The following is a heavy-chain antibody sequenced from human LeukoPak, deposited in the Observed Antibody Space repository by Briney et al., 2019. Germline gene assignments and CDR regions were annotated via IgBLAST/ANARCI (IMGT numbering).Heavy chain of an antibody. CDR3: AKDTAMVRGYYFDY. CDR1: GFTFSSYA. J-gene: IGHJ4*02. V-gene: IGHV3-23*01. CDR2: ISGSGGST. Sequence: GGSLRLSCAASGFTFSSYAMSWVRLAPGKGLEWVSAISGSGGSTYYADSVKGRFTISRDNSKNTLYLQMNSLRAEDTAVYYCAKDTAMVRGYYFDYWGQGTLVTVSS. D-gene: IGHD5-18*01.